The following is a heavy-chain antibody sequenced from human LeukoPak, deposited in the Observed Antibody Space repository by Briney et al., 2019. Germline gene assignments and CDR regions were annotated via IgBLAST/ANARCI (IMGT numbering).Heavy chain of an antibody. J-gene: IGHJ4*02. Sequence: SETLSLTCTVSGDSINSLDLWSWVRQPPGKGLEWIGEMYLSGTTHSNPSVKSRVTISIDKSKNQFFLNLSSVTAADAAVYYCAGLVGRYSSGLYYYYFDYWGQGTLVTVSS. CDR2: MYLSGTT. CDR1: GDSINSLDL. D-gene: IGHD3-22*01. V-gene: IGHV4-4*02. CDR3: AGLVGRYSSGLYYYYFDY.